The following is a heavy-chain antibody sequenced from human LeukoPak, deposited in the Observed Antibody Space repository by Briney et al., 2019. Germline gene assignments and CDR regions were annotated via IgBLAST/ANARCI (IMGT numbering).Heavy chain of an antibody. CDR3: ARVVAAAGGWLNWFDP. J-gene: IGHJ5*02. Sequence: SETLSLTCAVYGGSFSGYYWSWIRQPPGKGLEWIGEINHSGSTNYNPSLKSRVTISVDTSKNQFSLKLSSVTAADTAVYYCARVVAAAGGWLNWFDPWGQGTLVTVSS. D-gene: IGHD6-13*01. CDR2: INHSGST. V-gene: IGHV4-34*01. CDR1: GGSFSGYY.